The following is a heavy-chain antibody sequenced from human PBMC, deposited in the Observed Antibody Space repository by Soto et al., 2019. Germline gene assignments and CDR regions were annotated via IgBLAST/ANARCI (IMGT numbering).Heavy chain of an antibody. J-gene: IGHJ6*02. V-gene: IGHV3-30*18. D-gene: IGHD3-3*01. Sequence: QVQLVESGGGVVQPGRSLRLSCAASGFTFSSYGMHWVRQAPGKGLEGVAVISYDGSNKYYADSVKGRFTISRENSKNTLYLQMNSLRAEDTAVYYCAKDEAYYDFWSGYSYYYYGMDVWGQGTTVTVSS. CDR1: GFTFSSYG. CDR3: AKDEAYYDFWSGYSYYYYGMDV. CDR2: ISYDGSNK.